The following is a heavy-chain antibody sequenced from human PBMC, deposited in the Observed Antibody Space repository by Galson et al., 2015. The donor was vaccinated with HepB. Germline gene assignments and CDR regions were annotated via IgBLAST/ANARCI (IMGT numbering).Heavy chain of an antibody. D-gene: IGHD3-22*01. V-gene: IGHV1-69*13. CDR1: GGTFSSYA. Sequence: VKVSCKASGGTFSSYAISWVRQAPGQGLEWMGGIIPIFGTANYAQKFQGRVTITADESTSTAYMELSSLRSEDTAVYYCARGADYYDSSGYYPRGYYGMDVWGQGTTVTVSS. CDR2: IIPIFGTA. CDR3: ARGADYYDSSGYYPRGYYGMDV. J-gene: IGHJ6*02.